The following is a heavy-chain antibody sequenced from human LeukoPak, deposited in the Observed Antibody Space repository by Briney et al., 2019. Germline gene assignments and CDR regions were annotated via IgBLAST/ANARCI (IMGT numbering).Heavy chain of an antibody. CDR3: AKGRSGSDDFDP. J-gene: IGHJ5*02. CDR2: ISDTGGST. CDR1: GFTFRSYA. V-gene: IGHV3-23*01. D-gene: IGHD5-12*01. Sequence: PGGSLRLSCAASGFTFRSYAISWVRQAPGKGLEWVSSISDTGGSTYYADPVKGRFTISRDNAKNTLYLQMNSLRAEDTAVYYCAKGRSGSDDFDPWGQDTLVTVSS.